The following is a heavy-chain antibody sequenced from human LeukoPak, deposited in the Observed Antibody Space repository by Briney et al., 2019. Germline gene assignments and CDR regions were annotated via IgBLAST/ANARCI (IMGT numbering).Heavy chain of an antibody. Sequence: SVTLSLPCTVSGHSISRVGYYWSWIRQHPGKGLEWIGYIYYSGSTYYNPSLKSRVTISVDTSKNQFSLKLSSVTDADTAMYYCAREYSGYDPFDYWGQGTLVTVSS. CDR1: GHSISRVGYY. D-gene: IGHD5-12*01. J-gene: IGHJ4*02. CDR3: AREYSGYDPFDY. V-gene: IGHV4-31*03. CDR2: IYYSGST.